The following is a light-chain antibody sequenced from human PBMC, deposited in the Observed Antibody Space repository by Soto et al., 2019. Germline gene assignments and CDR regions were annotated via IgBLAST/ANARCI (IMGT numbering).Light chain of an antibody. CDR2: DAS. J-gene: IGKJ1*01. CDR1: QSISTS. Sequence: DIQMTQSPSTLSASIGDRVAITCRASQSISTSLAWYQQQPGKAPKLLMYDASNLESGVPSRFSGSGSGTEFTLTISGLQPDDFATYYCQQYDSYSWTFGQGTKVDIK. V-gene: IGKV1-5*01. CDR3: QQYDSYSWT.